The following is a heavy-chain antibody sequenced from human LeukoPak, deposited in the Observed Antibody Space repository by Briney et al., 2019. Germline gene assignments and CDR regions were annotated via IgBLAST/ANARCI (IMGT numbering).Heavy chain of an antibody. CDR2: IYYSGDT. CDR1: RYSISSNCY. V-gene: IGHV4-38-2*01. Sequence: SETLSLTCDVSRYSISSNCYWAWIRQPPGKGLEWLGSIYYSGDTYYNPSLKSRVTCSVDTSKNQFSLKLNSVTAAETAVYYCARAHYDGDYQYYFDYWGQGIPVTVSS. J-gene: IGHJ4*02. CDR3: ARAHYDGDYQYYFDY. D-gene: IGHD4-17*01.